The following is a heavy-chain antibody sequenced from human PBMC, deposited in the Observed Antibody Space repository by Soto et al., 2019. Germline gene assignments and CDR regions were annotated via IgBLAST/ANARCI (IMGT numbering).Heavy chain of an antibody. Sequence: QVQLVQSGAEVKKPGSSVKVSCKASGGTFSSYTIRWVREAPGQGLEWMGRIIPILGIANDAQKFQGRVTITADKSASTAYVDLSSLRSEDTAVYDCAREPGPGGSDRIGIDYWGQGTLVTVSS. D-gene: IGHD1-26*01. CDR3: AREPGPGGSDRIGIDY. V-gene: IGHV1-69*08. J-gene: IGHJ4*02. CDR1: GGTFSSYT. CDR2: IIPILGIA.